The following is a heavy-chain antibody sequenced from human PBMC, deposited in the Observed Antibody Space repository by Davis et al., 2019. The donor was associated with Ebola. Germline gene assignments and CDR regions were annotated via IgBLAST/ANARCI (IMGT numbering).Heavy chain of an antibody. CDR3: AKDQGRGTYGMDV. CDR2: LSGAGYNA. D-gene: IGHD2-15*01. J-gene: IGHJ6*02. CDR1: GLPSIHYA. V-gene: IGHV3-23*01. Sequence: GGPLRPSCLRPGLPSIHYAMSWVRQAPGKGLPWVSTLSGAGYNAYYADSVEGRFTISRDNSKNTLYLQMNSLGVDDTALYYCAKDQGRGTYGMDVWGQGTTVTVSS.